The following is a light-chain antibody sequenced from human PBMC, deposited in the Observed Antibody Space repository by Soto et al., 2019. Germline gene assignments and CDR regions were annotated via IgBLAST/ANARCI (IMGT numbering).Light chain of an antibody. CDR1: SSNIGRNT. Sequence: QSVLTQPPSASGTPGQRVSISCSGSSSNIGRNTVNWYQQLPGTAPKVLIYSNDQRPSGVPDRFSGSKSGTSASLAISGLQSEDEADYYWAAWDDSLNGQGVFGGGTQLTVL. CDR2: SND. CDR3: AAWDDSLNGQGV. J-gene: IGLJ3*02. V-gene: IGLV1-44*01.